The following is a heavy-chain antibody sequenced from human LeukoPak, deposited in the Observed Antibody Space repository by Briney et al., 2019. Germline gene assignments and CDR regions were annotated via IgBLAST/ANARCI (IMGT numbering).Heavy chain of an antibody. J-gene: IGHJ4*02. V-gene: IGHV3-23*01. CDR1: GFTFRSHA. CDR2: IYENGGTT. D-gene: IGHD2-21*01. Sequence: GGSLRLSCVGSGFTFRSHAMSWVRQAPEKGLEFVSGIYENGGTTYYADSVKGRFSISGDNSKNTLYLQMDSLRGEDTAVYYCAKDFRIGYSAHFDYWGQGALVTVSS. CDR3: AKDFRIGYSAHFDY.